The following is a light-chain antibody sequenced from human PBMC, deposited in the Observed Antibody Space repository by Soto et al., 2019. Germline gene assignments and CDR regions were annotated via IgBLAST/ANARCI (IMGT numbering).Light chain of an antibody. J-gene: IGKJ4*01. CDR2: SAS. CDR1: QSVRSN. Sequence: EIVMTQSPATLSVSPGERATLSCRASQSVRSNLAWYQQMPGQPPRLLIYSASTRATSIPARFSGSGSGTDFALTVSSLQSEDFAVYYCQQYNSWPLPFGGGTKVEIK. V-gene: IGKV3D-15*01. CDR3: QQYNSWPLP.